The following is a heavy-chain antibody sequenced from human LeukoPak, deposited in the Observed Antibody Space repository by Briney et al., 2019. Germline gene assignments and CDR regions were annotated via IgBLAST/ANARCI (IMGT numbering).Heavy chain of an antibody. CDR1: GGSISSSSYY. CDR3: AGKYYYDSSGYFYVDY. J-gene: IGHJ4*02. Sequence: SETLSLTCTVSGGSISSSSYYWGWIRQPPGKGLEWIGSVYHSGSSYYNPSLKSRVTISIDTSKNQFSLKLRSVTAADTAVYYCAGKYYYDSSGYFYVDYWGQGTLVTVSS. CDR2: VYHSGSS. V-gene: IGHV4-39*07. D-gene: IGHD3-22*01.